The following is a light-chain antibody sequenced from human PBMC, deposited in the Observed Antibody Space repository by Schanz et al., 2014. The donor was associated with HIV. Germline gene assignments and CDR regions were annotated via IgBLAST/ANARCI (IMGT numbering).Light chain of an antibody. CDR1: QTVSSSS. Sequence: EIVLTQSPDTLSLSPGERATLSCRASQTVSSSSLAWYQQKPGQAPRLLIYGASSRATGIPDRFSGSGSGTDFTLTISRLEPEDFAVYYCQQYGSSPPVTFGPGTKVDIK. V-gene: IGKV3-20*01. J-gene: IGKJ3*01. CDR2: GAS. CDR3: QQYGSSPPVT.